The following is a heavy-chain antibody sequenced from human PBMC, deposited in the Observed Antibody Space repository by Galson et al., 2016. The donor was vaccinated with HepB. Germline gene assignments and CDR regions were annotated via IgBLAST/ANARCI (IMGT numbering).Heavy chain of an antibody. J-gene: IGHJ4*02. V-gene: IGHV3-74*01. CDR2: ISGDGKST. CDR3: ARAYNPAGRWAHYFEY. D-gene: IGHD3-16*01. CDR1: GFTFSSYW. Sequence: SLRLSCAASGFTFSSYWMHWVRQAPGKGLVWVSRISGDGKSTSKGRFTISRDNAKNTLYLQTKNLRAEDTGVYYCARAYNPAGRWAHYFEYWGQGTLVTVSS.